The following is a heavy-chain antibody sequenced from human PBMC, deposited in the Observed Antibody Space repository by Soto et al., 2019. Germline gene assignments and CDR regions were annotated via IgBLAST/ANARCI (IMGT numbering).Heavy chain of an antibody. CDR2: IIPIFGTA. V-gene: IGHV1-69*12. D-gene: IGHD1-26*01. J-gene: IGHJ3*02. CDR1: GGTFSSYA. CDR3: AREDRSPQAFDI. Sequence: QVQLVQSGAEVKKPGSSVKVSCKASGGTFSSYAISWVRQAPGQGLEWMGGIIPIFGTANYAQKFQGRVTIXAXASTSTAYMELSSLRSEDTAVYYCAREDRSPQAFDIWGQGTMVTVSS.